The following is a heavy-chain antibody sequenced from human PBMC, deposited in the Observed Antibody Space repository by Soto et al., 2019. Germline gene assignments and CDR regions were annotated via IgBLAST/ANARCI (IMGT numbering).Heavy chain of an antibody. CDR1: GYSFSNYW. Sequence: GESLKISCKGFGYSFSNYWIAWVRQMPGKGLEWMAIIYPSDSDTRYSPSFQGQVTTSADKSISPAYLQWSSLKASDTALYCCARGRHCSASNCAASDYWGQGTLVTVSS. CDR3: ARGRHCSASNCAASDY. V-gene: IGHV5-51*01. CDR2: IYPSDSDT. D-gene: IGHD4-4*01. J-gene: IGHJ4*02.